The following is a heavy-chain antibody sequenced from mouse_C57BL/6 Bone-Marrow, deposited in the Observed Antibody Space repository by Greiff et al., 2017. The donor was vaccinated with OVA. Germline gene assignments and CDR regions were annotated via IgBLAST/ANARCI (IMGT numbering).Heavy chain of an antibody. Sequence: VQLQQSGAELVRPGASVKLSCKASGYTFTDYYINWVKQRPGQGLEWIARIYPGSGNTYYNEKFKGKATLTAEKSSSTAYMQLSSLTSEDSAVYFCAREEYDYDVRAMDYWGQGTSVTVSS. CDR3: AREEYDYDVRAMDY. D-gene: IGHD2-4*01. CDR1: GYTFTDYY. V-gene: IGHV1-76*01. CDR2: IYPGSGNT. J-gene: IGHJ4*01.